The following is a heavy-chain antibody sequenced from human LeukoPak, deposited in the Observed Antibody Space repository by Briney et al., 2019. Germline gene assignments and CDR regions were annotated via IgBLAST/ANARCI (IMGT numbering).Heavy chain of an antibody. D-gene: IGHD5-12*01. V-gene: IGHV4-4*07. CDR1: GGSISSYD. Sequence: SETLSLTCTVSGGSISSYDWSWLRQPAGKGPEWIGRIYASGNTRYNPSLKSRLTMSVDTSKNQFSLKLSSVTAADTAIYFCARGMAAAYDYNWFDCWGQGTLVTVSS. CDR3: ARGMAAAYDYNWFDC. CDR2: IYASGNT. J-gene: IGHJ5*01.